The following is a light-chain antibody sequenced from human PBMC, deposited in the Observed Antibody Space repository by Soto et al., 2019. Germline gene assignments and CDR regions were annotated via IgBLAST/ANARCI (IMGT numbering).Light chain of an antibody. V-gene: IGLV2-8*01. CDR1: SSDVGGYNY. Sequence: QSALSQPPSASGSPGQSVTISCTGTSSDVGGYNYVSWYQQHPSKAPKVMIYEVSKRPSGVPDRFSGSKSGNMASLTVSGLQAEDEADYYCSSYAGSSVVFGGGTKLTVL. J-gene: IGLJ2*01. CDR2: EVS. CDR3: SSYAGSSVV.